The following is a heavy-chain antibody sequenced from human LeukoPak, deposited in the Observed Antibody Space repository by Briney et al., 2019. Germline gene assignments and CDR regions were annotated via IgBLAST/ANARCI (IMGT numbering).Heavy chain of an antibody. J-gene: IGHJ4*02. V-gene: IGHV1-18*04. CDR3: ARGGDLVDY. D-gene: IGHD3-16*01. Sequence: ASVKVSCKASGYTFTGYYMHWVRQAPGQGLEWMGWIRVKDGNTDYSQKLQGRVIMTIETSTSTVYMELRSLTSDDTAVYYCARGGDLVDYWGQGTLVTVSS. CDR1: GYTFTGYY. CDR2: IRVKDGNT.